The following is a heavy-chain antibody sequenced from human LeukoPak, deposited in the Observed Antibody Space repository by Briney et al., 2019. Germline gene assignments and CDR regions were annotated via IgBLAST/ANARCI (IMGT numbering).Heavy chain of an antibody. V-gene: IGHV3-7*01. CDR3: AIWTSGNY. CDR2: MDPTGSQK. Sequence: GGSLILSCADSQFTFNSSWMTWVRQAPGKGLEWVSNMDPTGSQKRYVDSVKGRFTISKDNPGASLYLDMHTLRTEDTALYYCAIWTSGNYWGQGTLVTVSS. CDR1: QFTFNSSW. J-gene: IGHJ4*02. D-gene: IGHD1-1*01.